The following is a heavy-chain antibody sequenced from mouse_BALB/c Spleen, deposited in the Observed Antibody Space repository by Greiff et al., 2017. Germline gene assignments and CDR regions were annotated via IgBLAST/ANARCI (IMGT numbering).Heavy chain of an antibody. D-gene: IGHD1-1*01. Sequence: VQLQQSGAELMKPGASVKISCKATGYTFSSYWIEWVKQRPGHGLEWIGEILPGSGSTNYNEKFKGKATFTADTSSNTAYMQLSSLTSEDSAVYYCASAYGSSYGGFAYWGQGTLVTVSA. CDR1: GYTFSSYW. J-gene: IGHJ3*01. CDR3: ASAYGSSYGGFAY. V-gene: IGHV1-9*01. CDR2: ILPGSGST.